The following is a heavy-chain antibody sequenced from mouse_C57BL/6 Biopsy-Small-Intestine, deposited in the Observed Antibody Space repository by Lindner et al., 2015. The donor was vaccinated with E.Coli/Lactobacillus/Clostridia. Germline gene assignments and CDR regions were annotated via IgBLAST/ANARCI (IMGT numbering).Heavy chain of an antibody. J-gene: IGHJ3*01. CDR3: TRSFDHGSSYKAWFAY. V-gene: IGHV1-42*01. D-gene: IGHD1-1*01. Sequence: VQLQESGPELVKPGASVKISCKASGYSFTGYYMKWVKQSPEKSLEWIGEINPSTGGTTYNQKFKAKATLTVDKSSSTAYMQLKSLTSEDSAVYYCTRSFDHGSSYKAWFAYWGQGDSGHCLC. CDR2: INPSTGGT. CDR1: GYSFTGYY.